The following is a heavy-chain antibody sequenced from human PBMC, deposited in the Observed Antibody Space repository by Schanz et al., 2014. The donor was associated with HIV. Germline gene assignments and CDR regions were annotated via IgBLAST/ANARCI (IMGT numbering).Heavy chain of an antibody. Sequence: EVQLLEFGGGSVRPGESLRLSCLASGFTFHNYAMSWVRQAPGKGLEWVSDISGSGGSTYYADSVKGRFTISRDNSKNTLSLQMSSLRAEDTAVYYCATSPTMIFVGNFYSGLDVWGQGTTVTVSS. CDR2: ISGSGGST. J-gene: IGHJ6*02. CDR3: ATSPTMIFVGNFYSGLDV. CDR1: GFTFHNYA. V-gene: IGHV3-23*01. D-gene: IGHD3-22*01.